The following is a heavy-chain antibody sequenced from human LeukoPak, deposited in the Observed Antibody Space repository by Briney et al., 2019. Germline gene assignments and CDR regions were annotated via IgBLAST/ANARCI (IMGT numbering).Heavy chain of an antibody. V-gene: IGHV3-30*02. J-gene: IGHJ3*02. CDR2: IRYDGSNK. Sequence: TGGSLRLSCAASGFTFSTSGMHWVRQAPGKGLQWVAFIRYDGSNKYYADSVKGRFTISRDNSKNTLYLQMNSLRAEDTAVYYCARDLRAGCSSTSCYGAFDIWGQGTMVTVSS. CDR3: ARDLRAGCSSTSCYGAFDI. D-gene: IGHD2-2*01. CDR1: GFTFSTSG.